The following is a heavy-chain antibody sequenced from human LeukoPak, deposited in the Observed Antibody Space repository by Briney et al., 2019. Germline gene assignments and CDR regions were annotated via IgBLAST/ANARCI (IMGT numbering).Heavy chain of an antibody. CDR3: AKLTYYDFWGGYGMDV. Sequence: TGGSLRLSCAASGFTFSSYAMSWVRQAPGKGLEWVSVISESGGSTYYADSVKGRFTISRDNSKNTLYLQMNSLRAEDTAVYYCAKLTYYDFWGGYGMDVWGQGTTVTVSS. CDR1: GFTFSSYA. J-gene: IGHJ6*02. CDR2: ISESGGST. D-gene: IGHD3-3*01. V-gene: IGHV3-23*01.